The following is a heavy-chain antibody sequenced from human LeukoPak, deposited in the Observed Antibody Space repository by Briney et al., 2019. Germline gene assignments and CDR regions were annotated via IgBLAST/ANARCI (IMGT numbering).Heavy chain of an antibody. CDR3: AKDVDYYDSSFGFDY. Sequence: GGSLRLSCAVSGFTFSSYAMSWVRQAPGKGMEWVSAISGSGGSTYYADSVKGRFTISRDNSKNTLYLQMNSLRAEDTAVYYCAKDVDYYDSSFGFDYWGQGTLVTVSS. V-gene: IGHV3-23*01. CDR2: ISGSGGST. CDR1: GFTFSSYA. J-gene: IGHJ4*02. D-gene: IGHD3-22*01.